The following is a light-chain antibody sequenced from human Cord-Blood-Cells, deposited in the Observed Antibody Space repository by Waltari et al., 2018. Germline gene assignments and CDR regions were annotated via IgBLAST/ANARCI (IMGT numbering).Light chain of an antibody. CDR3: QQYYSTPYT. V-gene: IGKV4-1*01. CDR2: GAS. J-gene: IGKJ2*01. Sequence: DLVMTQSPDSLAVSLGERATINCKSSQSVLYSSNNKNYLAWYQQKPGQPPKLLIYGASTRESGVPDRFSGSGSGTDFTLTISSLQAEDVAVYYCQQYYSTPYTFGQGTKLEIK. CDR1: QSVLYSSNNKNY.